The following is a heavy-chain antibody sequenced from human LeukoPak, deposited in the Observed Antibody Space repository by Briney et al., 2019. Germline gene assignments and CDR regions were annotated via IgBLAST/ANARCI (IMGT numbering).Heavy chain of an antibody. CDR1: GYTFTSYY. J-gene: IGHJ5*02. Sequence: GASVKVSCKASGYTFTSYYMHWVRQTPGQGLEWMGIINPSGGSTSYAQKFQGRVTMTRDMSTSTVYMELSSLRSEDTAVYYCARGFGYCSSTSCYANWFDPWGQGTLVTVSS. D-gene: IGHD2-2*01. CDR2: INPSGGST. CDR3: ARGFGYCSSTSCYANWFDP. V-gene: IGHV1-46*01.